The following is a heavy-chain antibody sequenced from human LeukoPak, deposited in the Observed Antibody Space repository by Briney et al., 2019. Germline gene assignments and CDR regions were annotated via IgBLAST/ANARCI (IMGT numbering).Heavy chain of an antibody. V-gene: IGHV3-33*06. CDR1: GFTFRSYG. J-gene: IGHJ4*02. Sequence: GGSLRLSCAASGFTFRSYGMHGVRQAPGKGLEWVAVLWYDGSNKYYADSVKGRFTISRDNSKNTLYLQMTSLRAEDTAVYYCAKDAAPYGSYSDYWGQGTLVTVSS. CDR2: LWYDGSNK. CDR3: AKDAAPYGSYSDY. D-gene: IGHD1-26*01.